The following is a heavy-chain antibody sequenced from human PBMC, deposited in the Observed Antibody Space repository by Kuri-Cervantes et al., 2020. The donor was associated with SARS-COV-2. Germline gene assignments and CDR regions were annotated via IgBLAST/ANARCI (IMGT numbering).Heavy chain of an antibody. CDR1: GFTFSSYS. CDR3: ARSRSTANLDY. D-gene: IGHD2-21*02. J-gene: IGHJ4*02. CDR2: ISSSSSYI. Sequence: GGSLRLSCAASGFTFSSYSMNWVRQAPGKGLEWVSSISSSSSYIYYADSVTGRFTISRDNAKNSLYLQMNSLRAEDTAVYYCARSRSTANLDYWGQGTLVTVSS. V-gene: IGHV3-21*01.